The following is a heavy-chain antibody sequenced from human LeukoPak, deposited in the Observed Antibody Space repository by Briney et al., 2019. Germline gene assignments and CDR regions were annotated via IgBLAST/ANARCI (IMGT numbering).Heavy chain of an antibody. J-gene: IGHJ6*02. D-gene: IGHD4-17*01. Sequence: ASVEVSCKASGYTFTGYYMHWVRQAPGQGLEWMGWINPNSGGTNYAQKFQGRVTMTRDTSISTAYMELSRLRSDDTAVYYCAKTSYGDYGMDVWGQGTTVTVSS. CDR2: INPNSGGT. CDR1: GYTFTGYY. V-gene: IGHV1-2*02. CDR3: AKTSYGDYGMDV.